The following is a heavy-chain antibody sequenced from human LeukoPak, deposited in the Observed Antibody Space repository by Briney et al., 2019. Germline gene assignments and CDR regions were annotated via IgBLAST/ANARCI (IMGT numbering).Heavy chain of an antibody. D-gene: IGHD3-10*01. CDR2: ISSSSSYI. Sequence: EPGGTLRLSCAASGFTFSSYSMNWVRQAPGKGLEWVSSISSSSSYIYYADSVKGRFTISRDNAKNSLYLQMNSLRAEDTAVYYCARDIAGSGSYWGQGTLVTVSS. CDR3: ARDIAGSGSY. CDR1: GFTFSSYS. J-gene: IGHJ4*02. V-gene: IGHV3-21*01.